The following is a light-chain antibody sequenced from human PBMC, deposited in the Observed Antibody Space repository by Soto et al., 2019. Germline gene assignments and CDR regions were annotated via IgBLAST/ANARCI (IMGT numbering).Light chain of an antibody. J-gene: IGKJ5*01. V-gene: IGKV3-15*01. CDR2: GAS. Sequence: EIVMTQSPATPSVSPGERATLSCRASQSVRFNLAWYQQKPCQAPRLLIYGASTRATVIPVRFSGSGFGTEFTLTISSLQSEDFAVYYCQQYKNWPLFGQGTRLEIK. CDR1: QSVRFN. CDR3: QQYKNWPL.